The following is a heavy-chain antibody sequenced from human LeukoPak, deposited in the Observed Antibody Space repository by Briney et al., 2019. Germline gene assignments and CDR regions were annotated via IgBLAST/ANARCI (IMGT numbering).Heavy chain of an antibody. D-gene: IGHD6-19*01. J-gene: IGHJ4*02. V-gene: IGHV3-23*01. CDR2: ISSSSTNT. CDR3: AKPSSGYGSFDS. CDR1: GFTFRSYA. Sequence: GGSLRLSCPASGFTFRSYAMSWVRQAPGKRLKWVSAISSSSTNTYYADSVKGRFTISRDNSKNTLYLQMNSLKAEDTAVYYCAKPSSGYGSFDSWGQGTLVTVSS.